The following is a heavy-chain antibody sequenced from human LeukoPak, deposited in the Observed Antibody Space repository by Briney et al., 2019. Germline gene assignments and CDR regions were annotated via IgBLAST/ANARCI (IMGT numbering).Heavy chain of an antibody. CDR1: GGSISNYY. V-gene: IGHV4-59*01. D-gene: IGHD3-22*01. Sequence: SETLSLTCTVSGGSISNYYWSWIRQPPGKGLEWIGYICYSGSTNYNPSLKSRVTISVDTSKNQFSLKLSSVTAADTAVYYCARSPPPYYYDSSGSNWFDPWGQGTLVTVSS. CDR2: ICYSGST. J-gene: IGHJ5*02. CDR3: ARSPPPYYYDSSGSNWFDP.